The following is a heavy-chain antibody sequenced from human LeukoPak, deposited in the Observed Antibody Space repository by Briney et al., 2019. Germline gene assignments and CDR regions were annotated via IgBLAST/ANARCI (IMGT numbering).Heavy chain of an antibody. J-gene: IGHJ4*02. D-gene: IGHD5-18*01. V-gene: IGHV3-30-3*01. CDR2: ISYDGSNK. CDR3: ARSPEDPPYSYGSY. Sequence: GGSLRLSCAASGFTFSSYAMHWVRQAPGKGLEWVAVISYDGSNKYYADSVKGRFTISRDNSKNTLYLQMNSLRAEDTAVYYCARSPEDPPYSYGSYWGQGTLVTVSS. CDR1: GFTFSSYA.